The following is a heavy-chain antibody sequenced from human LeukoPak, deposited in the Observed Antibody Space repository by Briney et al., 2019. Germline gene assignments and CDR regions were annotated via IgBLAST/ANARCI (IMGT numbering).Heavy chain of an antibody. CDR3: AKDIRGATVTDYGMDV. CDR2: ISWNSASI. J-gene: IGHJ6*02. Sequence: GGSLRLSCAASGFSFDDYVMHWVRQAPGKGLEWVSGISWNSASIGYADSVKGRFTISRDDAKNFLYLQMNSLRVEDTALYYCAKDIRGATVTDYGMDVWGQGTTVTVSS. CDR1: GFSFDDYV. D-gene: IGHD4-17*01. V-gene: IGHV3-9*01.